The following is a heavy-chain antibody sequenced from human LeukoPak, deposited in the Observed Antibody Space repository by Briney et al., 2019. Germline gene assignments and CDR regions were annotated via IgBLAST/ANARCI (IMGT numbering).Heavy chain of an antibody. J-gene: IGHJ4*02. CDR2: IYYSGST. V-gene: IGHV4-61*01. D-gene: IGHD3-22*01. Sequence: SETLSLTCTVSGVSITSGSYYWNWIRQPPGKGLEWIGYIYYSGSTNSNPSLKSRVTISVDTSKNQFSLKLSSVTAADTAVYYCARGDGAYYYDSSGYYPSLYFDYWGQGTLVTVSS. CDR1: GVSITSGSYY. CDR3: ARGDGAYYYDSSGYYPSLYFDY.